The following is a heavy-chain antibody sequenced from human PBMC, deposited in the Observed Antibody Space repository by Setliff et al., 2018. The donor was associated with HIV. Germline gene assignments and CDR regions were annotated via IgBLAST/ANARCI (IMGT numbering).Heavy chain of an antibody. V-gene: IGHV3-48*03. Sequence: PGGSLRLSCAASGFAFSNYGMHWVRQAPGKGPEWVSYITGSGDTIYYADSVKGRFTMSRDNAKDSVYLQMNTLRVEDTAVYYCAREATPRHSSGWVYFDYWGQGMMVTVSS. D-gene: IGHD6-19*01. CDR2: ITGSGDTI. CDR3: AREATPRHSSGWVYFDY. J-gene: IGHJ4*02. CDR1: GFAFSNYG.